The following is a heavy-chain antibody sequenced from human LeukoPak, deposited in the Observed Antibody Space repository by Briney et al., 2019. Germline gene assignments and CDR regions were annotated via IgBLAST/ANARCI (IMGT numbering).Heavy chain of an antibody. CDR1: GGSISSYY. Sequence: PSETLSLTCTVSGGSISSYYWNWIRQPPGKGLEWIGYIYYSGSTNYNPSLKSRVTISVDTSKNQFSLKLSSVTAADTAVYYCARAEGRFLEWPHLVSWGQGTLVTVSS. CDR3: ARAEGRFLEWPHLVS. J-gene: IGHJ5*02. D-gene: IGHD3-3*01. V-gene: IGHV4-59*01. CDR2: IYYSGST.